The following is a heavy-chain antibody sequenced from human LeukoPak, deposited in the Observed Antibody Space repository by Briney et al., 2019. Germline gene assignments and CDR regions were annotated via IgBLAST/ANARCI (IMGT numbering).Heavy chain of an antibody. Sequence: PSETLSLTCTVSRGSISSYYWNWIRQSPRRGLEWIGYMFHSGSPNYNPSLKSRVAISIDTSKNQLSLKLSSVTAADTAVYYCARGSRYCSTTSCSSFDYWGQGTLVTVSS. J-gene: IGHJ4*02. CDR3: ARGSRYCSTTSCSSFDY. D-gene: IGHD2-2*01. V-gene: IGHV4-59*01. CDR1: RGSISSYY. CDR2: MFHSGSP.